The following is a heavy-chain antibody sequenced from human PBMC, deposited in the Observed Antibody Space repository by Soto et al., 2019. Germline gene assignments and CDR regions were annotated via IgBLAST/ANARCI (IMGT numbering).Heavy chain of an antibody. V-gene: IGHV3-21*01. D-gene: IGHD3-3*01. J-gene: IGHJ5*02. CDR3: ARDSSTYYDFWSGYSPRWFDP. CDR1: GFTFSSYS. Sequence: PGGSLRLSCAASGFTFSSYSMNWVRQAPGKGLEWVSSISSSSSYIYYADSVKGRFTISRDNAKNSLYLQMNSLRAEDTAVYYCARDSSTYYDFWSGYSPRWFDPWGQGTLVTVSS. CDR2: ISSSSSYI.